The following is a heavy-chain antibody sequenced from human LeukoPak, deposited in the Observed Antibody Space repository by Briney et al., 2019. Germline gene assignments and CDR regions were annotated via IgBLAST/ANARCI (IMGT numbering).Heavy chain of an antibody. Sequence: PGGSLRLSCAASGFTFSTYDMHWVRQATGKGLEWVSGISTADDKYYVGSVTGRFTISRENAKNSLHLQMNNLRAGDTAVYYCVRGGLTGFDYWGQGTLVTVSS. CDR1: GFTFSTYD. J-gene: IGHJ4*02. V-gene: IGHV3-13*01. CDR2: ISTADDK. D-gene: IGHD7-27*01. CDR3: VRGGLTGFDY.